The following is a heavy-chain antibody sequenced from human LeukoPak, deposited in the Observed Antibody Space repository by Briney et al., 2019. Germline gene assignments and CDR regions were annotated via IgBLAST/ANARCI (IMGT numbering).Heavy chain of an antibody. V-gene: IGHV4-4*02. J-gene: IGHJ4*02. D-gene: IGHD3-10*01. CDR2: IYHSGST. CDR3: ASGRVWFGEPYYFDY. CDR1: GGSISNSNW. Sequence: SETLSLTCAVSGGSISNSNWWGWVRQPPGKGLEWIGEIYHSGSTNYNPSLKSRVTISVDKSKNQFSLKLSSVTAADTAVYYCASGRVWFGEPYYFDYWGQGTLVTVSS.